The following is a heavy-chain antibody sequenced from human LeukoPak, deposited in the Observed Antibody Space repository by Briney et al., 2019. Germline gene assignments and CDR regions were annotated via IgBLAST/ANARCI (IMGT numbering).Heavy chain of an antibody. CDR3: ARVGLAYCGGDCYGFYY. V-gene: IGHV1-2*02. CDR2: INPNSGGT. CDR1: GYTSTGYY. J-gene: IGHJ4*02. Sequence: ASVKVSCKASGYTSTGYYMHWVRQAPGQGLEWMGWINPNSGGTNYAQKFQGRVTMTRDTSISTAYMELSRLRSDDTAVYYCARVGLAYCGGDCYGFYYWGQGTLVTVSS. D-gene: IGHD2-21*02.